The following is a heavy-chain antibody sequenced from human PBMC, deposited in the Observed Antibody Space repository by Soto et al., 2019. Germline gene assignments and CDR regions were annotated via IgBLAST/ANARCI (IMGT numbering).Heavy chain of an antibody. Sequence: LGGSLRLSCAVSGFTFSDYYMNWIRQAPGKGLEWVSYISTSGSAIFYADSVKGRFTISRDNAKDSLYLQMNSLRAEDTAVYYCARATAGTIDNWGQGTLVTVSS. D-gene: IGHD1-1*01. CDR1: GFTFSDYY. J-gene: IGHJ4*02. CDR2: ISTSGSAI. CDR3: ARATAGTIDN. V-gene: IGHV3-11*01.